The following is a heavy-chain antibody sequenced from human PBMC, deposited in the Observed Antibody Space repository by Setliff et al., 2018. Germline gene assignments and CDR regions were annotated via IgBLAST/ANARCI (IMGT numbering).Heavy chain of an antibody. J-gene: IGHJ6*02. CDR3: ARSAGYSSSWYNYYYVMDV. V-gene: IGHV4-39*07. CDR2: IYHSGST. Sequence: PSETLSLTCTVSGGSISSSSYYWGWIRQPPGKGLEWIGSIYHSGSTYYNPSLKSRVTISVDTSKNQFSLKLSSVTAADTAVYYCARSAGYSSSWYNYYYVMDVWGQGTTVTVSS. CDR1: GGSISSSSYY. D-gene: IGHD6-13*01.